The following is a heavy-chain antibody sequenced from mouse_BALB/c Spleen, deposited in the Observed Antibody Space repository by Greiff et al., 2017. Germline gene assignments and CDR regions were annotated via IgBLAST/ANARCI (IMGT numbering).Heavy chain of an antibody. CDR3: ARGYDYDPAWFAY. Sequence: EVQRVESGGGLVQPGGSRKLSCAASGFTFSSFGMHWVRQAPEKGLEWVAYISSGSSTIYYADTVKGRFTISRDNPKNTLFLQMTSLRSEDTAMYYCARGYDYDPAWFAYWGQGTLVTVSA. CDR2: ISSGSSTI. J-gene: IGHJ3*01. D-gene: IGHD2-4*01. V-gene: IGHV5-17*02. CDR1: GFTFSSFG.